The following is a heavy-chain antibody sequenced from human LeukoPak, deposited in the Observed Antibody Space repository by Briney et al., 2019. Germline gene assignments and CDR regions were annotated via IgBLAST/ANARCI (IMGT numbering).Heavy chain of an antibody. V-gene: IGHV4-39*01. D-gene: IGHD6-19*01. CDR3: ARQLNQWLVQPFDY. J-gene: IGHJ4*02. Sequence: SETLSLTCAVSGGSISSSTHYWAWVRQPLGKGLEWIGSIYYTEITYYNPSIKSRVIMSLDTSKNQFSLKLSSVTAADTAVYCCARQLNQWLVQPFDYWGQGPLVTVSS. CDR1: GGSISSSTHY. CDR2: IYYTEIT.